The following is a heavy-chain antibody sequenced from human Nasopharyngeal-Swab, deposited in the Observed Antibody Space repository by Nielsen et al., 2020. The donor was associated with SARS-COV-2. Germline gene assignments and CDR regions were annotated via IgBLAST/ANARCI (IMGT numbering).Heavy chain of an antibody. J-gene: IGHJ5*02. Sequence: GGSLRLSCAASGFTFDAYAMHWVRQAPGKGLEWVSGISWNSGSIGYADSVKGRFTISRDNAKNSLYLQMNSLRAEDTALYYCAKDSWAANWFDPWGQGTLVTVSS. CDR3: AKDSWAANWFDP. V-gene: IGHV3-9*01. CDR1: GFTFDAYA. CDR2: ISWNSGSI. D-gene: IGHD3-16*01.